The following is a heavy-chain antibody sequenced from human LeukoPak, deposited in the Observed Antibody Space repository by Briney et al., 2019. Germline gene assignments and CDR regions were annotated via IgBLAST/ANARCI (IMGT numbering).Heavy chain of an antibody. CDR2: INPSGGST. CDR3: ARAGMVRGVIMNQGFDY. D-gene: IGHD3-10*01. V-gene: IGHV1-46*01. Sequence: ASVKVSCKASGYTFTSYGISWVRQAPGQGLEWMGIINPSGGSTSYAQKFQGRVTMTRDTSTSTVYMELSSLRSEDTAVYYCARAGMVRGVIMNQGFDYWGQGTLVTVSS. CDR1: GYTFTSYG. J-gene: IGHJ4*02.